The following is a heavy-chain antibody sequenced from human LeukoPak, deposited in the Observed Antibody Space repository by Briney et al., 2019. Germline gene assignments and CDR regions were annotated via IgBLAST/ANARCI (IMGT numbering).Heavy chain of an antibody. CDR2: INGDGRTT. V-gene: IGHV3-74*01. Sequence: GGSLRLSCAASGFTFSSYWMHWVRQAPGKGLVWVSRINGDGRTTAYADSVKGRFTISRDNAKNTLYLQMNSLRAEDTAVYYCTRGGTYSSSSFDYWGQGTLVSVSS. CDR1: GFTFSSYW. J-gene: IGHJ4*02. CDR3: TRGGTYSSSSFDY. D-gene: IGHD6-6*01.